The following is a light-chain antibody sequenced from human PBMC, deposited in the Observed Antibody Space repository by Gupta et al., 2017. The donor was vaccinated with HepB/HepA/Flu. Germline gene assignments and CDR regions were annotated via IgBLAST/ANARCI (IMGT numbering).Light chain of an antibody. J-gene: IGLJ3*02. CDR3: SSFTSSSTPWV. Sequence: ISCTGTSSDVGGYNYVSWYQQHPDKAPKLMIYDVSNRPSGVANRFSGSKSGNTASLTISGLQAEDEADYYCSSFTSSSTPWVFGGGTKLTVL. CDR1: SSDVGGYNY. CDR2: DVS. V-gene: IGLV2-14*03.